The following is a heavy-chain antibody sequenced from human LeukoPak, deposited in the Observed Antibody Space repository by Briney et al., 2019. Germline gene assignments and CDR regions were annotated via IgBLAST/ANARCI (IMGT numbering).Heavy chain of an antibody. V-gene: IGHV1-46*01. CDR1: GYSLTSHY. CDR2: ISPRGGAT. Sequence: GASVKVSCKASGYSLTSHYMHWGRQGPGQRREWMGLISPRGGATIYGQKFQGRVTMTSDTSTSTVYMELSSLRPADTAVYYCASGMQLRVGELFLDTRYDGFDLWGQGTMVTVSS. D-gene: IGHD3-16*01. J-gene: IGHJ3*01. CDR3: ASGMQLRVGELFLDTRYDGFDL.